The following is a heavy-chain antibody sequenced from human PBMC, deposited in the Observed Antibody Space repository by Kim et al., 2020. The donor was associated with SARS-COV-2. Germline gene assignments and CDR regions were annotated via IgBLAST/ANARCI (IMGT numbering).Heavy chain of an antibody. V-gene: IGHV3-48*01. CDR1: GFTFSTCN. Sequence: GGSLRLSCAASGFTFSTCNMNWVRQAPGKGLEWVSYISGSSSILYYADSVKGRFTISRDNAKNSLYLQMSSLRAEDKAVYYCVNDTMTTSLDYWGQGTLV. CDR2: ISGSSSIL. D-gene: IGHD4-17*01. J-gene: IGHJ4*02. CDR3: VNDTMTTSLDY.